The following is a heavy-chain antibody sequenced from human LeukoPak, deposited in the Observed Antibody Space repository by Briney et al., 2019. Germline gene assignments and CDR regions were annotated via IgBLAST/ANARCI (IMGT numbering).Heavy chain of an antibody. CDR2: ISSSGSTI. CDR3: AREHTSGTYYIDY. J-gene: IGHJ4*02. CDR1: GFTFSDYY. V-gene: IGHV3-11*01. Sequence: PGGSLRLSCAASGFTFSDYYMSWIRQAPGKGLEWVSYISSSGSTIYYADSVKGRFTISRDNAKNSLYLQMNSLRAEDTAVYYCAREHTSGTYYIDYWGQGTLVTVSS. D-gene: IGHD1-26*01.